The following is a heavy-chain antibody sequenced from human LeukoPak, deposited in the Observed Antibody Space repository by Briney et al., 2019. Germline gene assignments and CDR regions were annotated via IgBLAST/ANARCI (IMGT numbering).Heavy chain of an antibody. J-gene: IGHJ4*02. V-gene: IGHV4-30-4*08. CDR1: GGSISSGDYY. Sequence: SETLSLTCTVSGGSISSGDYYWSWIRQPPGKGLEWIGYIYYSGSTYYNPSLKSRVTISVDTSKNQFSLKLSSVTAADTAVYYCARVPVGATQYFDYWGQGTLVTVSS. CDR3: ARVPVGATQYFDY. D-gene: IGHD1-26*01. CDR2: IYYSGST.